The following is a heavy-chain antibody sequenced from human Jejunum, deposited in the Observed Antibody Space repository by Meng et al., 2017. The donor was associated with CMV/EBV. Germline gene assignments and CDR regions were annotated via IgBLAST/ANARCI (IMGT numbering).Heavy chain of an antibody. CDR1: GFTFSTYW. CDR3: ARDLHNTYYFGMDV. J-gene: IGHJ6*02. V-gene: IGHV3-7*01. Sequence: GFTFSTYWMSWFRQAPGKGLEWVVKIKEDGSEKYYVDSMKGRFTISRDNAKNSLYLQMNSLRAEDTAVYYCARDLHNTYYFGMDVWGQGTTVTVSS. D-gene: IGHD1-1*01. CDR2: IKEDGSEK.